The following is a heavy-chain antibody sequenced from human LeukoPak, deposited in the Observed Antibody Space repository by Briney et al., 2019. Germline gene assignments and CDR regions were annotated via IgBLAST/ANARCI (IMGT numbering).Heavy chain of an antibody. CDR2: INHSGST. V-gene: IGHV4-34*01. D-gene: IGHD6-19*01. Sequence: RTSETLSLTCAVYGESFSGYYWSWIRQPPGKGLEWIGEINHSGSTNYNPSLKSRVTISVDTSKNQFSLKLSSVTAADTAVYYCARFGSGWHYFDYWGQGTLVTVSS. CDR1: GESFSGYY. CDR3: ARFGSGWHYFDY. J-gene: IGHJ4*02.